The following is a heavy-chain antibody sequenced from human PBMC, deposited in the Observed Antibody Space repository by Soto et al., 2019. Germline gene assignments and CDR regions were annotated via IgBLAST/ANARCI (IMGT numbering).Heavy chain of an antibody. J-gene: IGHJ6*02. Sequence: QVQLVESGGGLVQPGKSLRLSCAASGFTFSTYGMHWVRQAPGKGLEWLAVISHDGDQKYFADSVKGRFTMSRDNSKNTLYCQLDSVRVEDTAVYYCAKVAGFGGMDVWGRGSTVTVS. D-gene: IGHD3-10*01. CDR3: AKVAGFGGMDV. V-gene: IGHV3-30*18. CDR1: GFTFSTYG. CDR2: ISHDGDQK.